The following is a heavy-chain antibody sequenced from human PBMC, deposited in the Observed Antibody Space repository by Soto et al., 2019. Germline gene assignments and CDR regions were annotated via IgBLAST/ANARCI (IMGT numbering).Heavy chain of an antibody. J-gene: IGHJ6*02. D-gene: IGHD3-3*01. CDR2: IKSKTDGGTT. CDR3: YTYPYPYITIFGVVTTGHYYYYGMDV. Sequence: PGGSLRLSCAACGFTFSNAWMSWVRQAPWKGLEWVGRIKSKTDGGTTDYAAPVKGRFTISRDDSKNTLYLQMNRLKTEDTAVYYFYTYPYPYITIFGVVTTGHYYYYGMDVSGQGITLALSS. CDR1: GFTFSNAW. V-gene: IGHV3-15*01.